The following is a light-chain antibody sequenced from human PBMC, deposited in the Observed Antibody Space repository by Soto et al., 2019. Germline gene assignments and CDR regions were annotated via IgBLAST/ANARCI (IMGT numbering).Light chain of an antibody. CDR3: QQYDITPPNT. Sequence: EIVLTQSPCTLSLSPGEGATLSCRASQIVRSTYLAWFQQKPGQAPRLLIYGASTRATGIPDRFSGSGSGTDFTLTISGLEPKDFALYYCQQYDITPPNTFGGGTKVDIK. J-gene: IGKJ4*01. CDR2: GAS. V-gene: IGKV3-20*01. CDR1: QIVRSTY.